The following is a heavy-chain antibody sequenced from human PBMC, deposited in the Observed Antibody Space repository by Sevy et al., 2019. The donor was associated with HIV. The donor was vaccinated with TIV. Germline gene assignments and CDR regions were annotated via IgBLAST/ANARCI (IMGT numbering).Heavy chain of an antibody. Sequence: GGSLRLSCAASGFTFSSYSMNWVRQAPGKGLEWVSYISSSSSTIYYSDSVKGRFTISRDNAKNSLYLQMNSLRDEDTAVYYCARDLGIAAAAHAEYFQHWGQGTLVTVSS. CDR1: GFTFSSYS. D-gene: IGHD6-13*01. V-gene: IGHV3-48*02. CDR2: ISSSSSTI. J-gene: IGHJ1*01. CDR3: ARDLGIAAAAHAEYFQH.